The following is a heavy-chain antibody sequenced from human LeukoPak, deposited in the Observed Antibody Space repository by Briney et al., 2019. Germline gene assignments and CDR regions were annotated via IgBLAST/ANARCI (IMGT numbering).Heavy chain of an antibody. Sequence: SETLSLTCTVSGGSISNYYWNWIRQPAGKGLEWIGRIYTTGITNYNASVKSRVTVSVDQSKNQFSLKLTSVTAADTAVYYCARGDYASGSYRFDHWGQGTLVTVSS. D-gene: IGHD3-10*01. J-gene: IGHJ5*02. CDR1: GGSISNYY. CDR2: IYTTGIT. CDR3: ARGDYASGSYRFDH. V-gene: IGHV4-4*07.